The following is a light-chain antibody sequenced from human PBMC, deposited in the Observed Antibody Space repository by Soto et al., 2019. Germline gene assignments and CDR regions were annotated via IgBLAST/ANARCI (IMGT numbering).Light chain of an antibody. Sequence: EIVMTQSPATLSVSPGERATLSCRASQSVNTNLAWYHQKPGQAPRLLIYDASTRATGTPARFSGSGSGTEFTLIINSLQSEDFAVYYCQQYNNWLGTFAQGTKVDIK. V-gene: IGKV3-15*01. CDR2: DAS. J-gene: IGKJ1*01. CDR3: QQYNNWLGT. CDR1: QSVNTN.